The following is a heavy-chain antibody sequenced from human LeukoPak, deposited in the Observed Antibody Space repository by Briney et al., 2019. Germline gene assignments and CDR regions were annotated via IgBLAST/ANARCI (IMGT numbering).Heavy chain of an antibody. CDR1: VFTFSSYG. J-gene: IGHJ3*02. CDR3: AKFGSGYLDAFDI. D-gene: IGHD3-22*01. CDR2: ISYYGRNT. Sequence: PGGALRLSCGASVFTFSSYGMHWVRQARGKGVEWVALISYYGRNTHSADPVKRRFTLSRHNSNNPLSLQMHSLRADDTAVYYCAKFGSGYLDAFDIWGQGTMVTVSS. V-gene: IGHV3-30*18.